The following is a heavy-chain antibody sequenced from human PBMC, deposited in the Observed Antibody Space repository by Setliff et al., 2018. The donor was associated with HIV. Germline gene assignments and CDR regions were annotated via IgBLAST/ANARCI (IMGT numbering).Heavy chain of an antibody. D-gene: IGHD1-26*01. V-gene: IGHV3-30*02. Sequence: PGGSLRLSCAASGFTFRNYGMHWVRQAPGKGLEWVAFIRLDGSDKFYADSVKGRFTISRDNSKNTLFLQMNSLRSEDTAVYYCAKGRHLLYYFDYWGQGTLVTVS. J-gene: IGHJ4*02. CDR2: IRLDGSDK. CDR1: GFTFRNYG. CDR3: AKGRHLLYYFDY.